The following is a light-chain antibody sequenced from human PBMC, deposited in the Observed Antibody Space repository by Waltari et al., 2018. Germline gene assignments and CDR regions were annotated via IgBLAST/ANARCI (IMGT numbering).Light chain of an antibody. CDR2: AAS. CDR1: QGISNS. J-gene: IGKJ3*01. CDR3: QQYYDTPQVT. Sequence: DIQMTQSPSSLSASVGDRVTITCRAGQGISNSLAWYQQKPGKAPKLLFYAASRLQSGVPSRFSGRGSGTDYTLTISSLQPEDFATYYCQQYYDTPQVTFGPGTKVDIK. V-gene: IGKV1-NL1*01.